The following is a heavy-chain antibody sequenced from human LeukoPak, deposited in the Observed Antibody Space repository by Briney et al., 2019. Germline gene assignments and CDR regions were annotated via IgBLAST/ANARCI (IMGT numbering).Heavy chain of an antibody. CDR2: ISAYNGNT. J-gene: IGHJ6*02. D-gene: IGHD3-9*01. V-gene: IGHV1-18*01. Sequence: ASVKVSCKASGYTFTSYGISWVRQAPGQGLEWMEWISAYNGNTNYAQKLQGRVTMTTDTSTSTAYMELRSLRSDDTAVYYCARAQHPNFDWLLYYYYYYGMDVWGQGTTVTVSS. CDR1: GYTFTSYG. CDR3: ARAQHPNFDWLLYYYYYYGMDV.